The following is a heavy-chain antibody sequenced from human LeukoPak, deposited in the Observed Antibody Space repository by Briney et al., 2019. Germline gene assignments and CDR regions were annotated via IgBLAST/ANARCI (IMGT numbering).Heavy chain of an antibody. V-gene: IGHV1-69*06. D-gene: IGHD3-16*02. CDR2: IIPIFGTA. CDR1: GGTFSSYA. Sequence: SVKVSCKASGGTFSSYAISWVRQAPGQGLEWMGGIIPIFGTANYAQKFQGRVTITADKSTSTAYMELSSLRSEDTAVYYCARDRGDHYDYVWGSYRYPYYFDYWGQGTLVTVSS. CDR3: ARDRGDHYDYVWGSYRYPYYFDY. J-gene: IGHJ4*02.